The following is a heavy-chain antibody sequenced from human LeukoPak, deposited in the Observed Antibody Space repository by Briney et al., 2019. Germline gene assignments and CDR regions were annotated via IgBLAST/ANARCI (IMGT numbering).Heavy chain of an antibody. D-gene: IGHD5-12*01. CDR3: ARAGSGYYVLDH. CDR1: GGSIRSYY. Sequence: SETLSLTCTASGGSIRSYYWSWIRQPPGKGLEWIGYIYYSGNTDSNPSLKSRVTISVDTSKNQFSLNLRSVTAADTAVYYCARAGSGYYVLDHWGQGTLVTVSS. J-gene: IGHJ4*02. CDR2: IYYSGNT. V-gene: IGHV4-59*01.